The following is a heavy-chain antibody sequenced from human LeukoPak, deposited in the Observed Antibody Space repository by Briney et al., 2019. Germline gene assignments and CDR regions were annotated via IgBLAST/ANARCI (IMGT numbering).Heavy chain of an antibody. Sequence: SETLSLTCTVSGGSISSYYWSWIRRPAGKGLEWIGRTHTSGSTNYNPSLKSRVTISVDKSKNQFSLKLSSVTAADTAVYYCARGSGDNWNIFDYWGQGTLVTVSS. CDR2: THTSGST. J-gene: IGHJ4*02. D-gene: IGHD1/OR15-1a*01. CDR1: GGSISSYY. CDR3: ARGSGDNWNIFDY. V-gene: IGHV4-4*07.